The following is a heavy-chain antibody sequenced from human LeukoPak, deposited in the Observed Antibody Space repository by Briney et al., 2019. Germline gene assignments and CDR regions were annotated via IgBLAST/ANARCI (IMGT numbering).Heavy chain of an antibody. Sequence: SETLSLTCAVSGGSISSSYWWSWVRQPPGQGLEWIGEVYHSGSTNYSPSLKSRVTLSVDKSKNQFSLRLSSVTAADTAVYYCAGAYCGGDCYSGRTFDIWGQGTMVTVSS. V-gene: IGHV4-4*02. CDR3: AGAYCGGDCYSGRTFDI. J-gene: IGHJ3*02. CDR1: GGSISSSYW. D-gene: IGHD2-21*02. CDR2: VYHSGST.